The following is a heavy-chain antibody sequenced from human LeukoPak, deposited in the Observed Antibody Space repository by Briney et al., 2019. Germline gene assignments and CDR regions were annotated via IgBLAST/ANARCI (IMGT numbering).Heavy chain of an antibody. CDR3: ASGLVDTAMLNWFDP. CDR2: IIPIFGTA. D-gene: IGHD5-18*01. CDR1: GVTFSSYA. Sequence: SVKVSCKASGVTFSSYAISWVRQAPGQGLEWMGGIIPIFGTANYAQKFQGRVTITTDESTSTAYMELSSLRSEDTAVYYCASGLVDTAMLNWFDPWGQGTLVTVSS. J-gene: IGHJ5*02. V-gene: IGHV1-69*05.